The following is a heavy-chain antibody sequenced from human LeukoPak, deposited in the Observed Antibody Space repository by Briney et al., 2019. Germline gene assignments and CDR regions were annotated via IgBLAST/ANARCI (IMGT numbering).Heavy chain of an antibody. J-gene: IGHJ4*02. V-gene: IGHV3-74*01. Sequence: PGRSLRLSCAASGFTFDDYAMHWVRQAPGKGLVWVSNINGDGSRTTYADAVKGRFTISRDNAKNTLFLQMNSLRAEDTAVYYCARESSWAPDYWGQGTLVTVSS. CDR3: ARESSWAPDY. CDR2: INGDGSRT. CDR1: GFTFDDYA. D-gene: IGHD1-26*01.